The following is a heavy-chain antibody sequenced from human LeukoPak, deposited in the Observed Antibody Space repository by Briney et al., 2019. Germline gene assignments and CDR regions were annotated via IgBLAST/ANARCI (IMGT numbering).Heavy chain of an antibody. J-gene: IGHJ4*02. D-gene: IGHD6-19*01. CDR3: ARDGGWGLYFDY. CDR2: INSDDTTI. Sequence: GGSLRLSCAASGFTFSSYEMNWVRQAPGKGLEWVSYINSDDTTIYYADSVKGRFTISRDNAKDSLYLQMSSLRADDTAAYYCARDGGWGLYFDYWGQGTLVTVSS. V-gene: IGHV3-48*03. CDR1: GFTFSSYE.